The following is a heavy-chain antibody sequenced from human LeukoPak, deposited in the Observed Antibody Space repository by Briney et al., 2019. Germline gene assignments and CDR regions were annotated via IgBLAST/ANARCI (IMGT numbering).Heavy chain of an antibody. J-gene: IGHJ5*02. D-gene: IGHD2-2*01. CDR3: ARDACSSTICQAGGNWFDP. Sequence: ASVKVSCKASGYTFTSYYMHWVRQAPGQGLEWMGTINPSGGSRSYAQKFQGRVTMTRDTSTSTIYMELSSLRSEDTAVYFCARDACSSTICQAGGNWFDPWGQGTLVIVS. CDR1: GYTFTSYY. CDR2: INPSGGSR. V-gene: IGHV1-46*01.